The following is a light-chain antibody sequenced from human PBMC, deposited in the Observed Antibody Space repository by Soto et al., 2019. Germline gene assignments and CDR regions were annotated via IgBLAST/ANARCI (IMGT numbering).Light chain of an antibody. V-gene: IGLV1-40*01. Sequence: QSVLTQPPSVSGAPGQRVTISCTGSSSNIGAGYDVHWYQQLPGTAPKLLIYGNITRPSGVPDRFSGSKSGTSASLAITGLQAEDEADYYCQSYDSSLSVVFGGGTKLTVL. CDR1: SSNIGAGYD. J-gene: IGLJ2*01. CDR2: GNI. CDR3: QSYDSSLSVV.